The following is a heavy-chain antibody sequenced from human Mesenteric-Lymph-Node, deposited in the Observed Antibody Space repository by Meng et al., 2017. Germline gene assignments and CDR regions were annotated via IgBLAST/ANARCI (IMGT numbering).Heavy chain of an antibody. J-gene: IGHJ4*02. D-gene: IGHD3-22*01. CDR3: ARDSANPYYYDSSGYVFKKIQPELDY. CDR1: GFTVSSNY. Sequence: GESLKISCAASGFTVSSNYMSWVRQAPGKGLEWVSVIYSGGSTYYADSVKGRFTISRDNAKNSLYLQMNSLRAEDTAVYYCARDSANPYYYDSSGYVFKKIQPELDYWGQGTLVTVSS. CDR2: IYSGGST. V-gene: IGHV3-53*01.